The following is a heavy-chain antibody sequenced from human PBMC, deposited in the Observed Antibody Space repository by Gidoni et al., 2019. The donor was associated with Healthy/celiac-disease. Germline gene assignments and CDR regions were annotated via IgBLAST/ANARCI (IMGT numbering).Heavy chain of an antibody. V-gene: IGHV4-38-2*02. J-gene: IGHJ4*02. Sequence: QVQLQESGPGLVKPSETLSLTCTVSGYSLSRGYYWGWIRQPPGKGLEWIGSIYHRGSTYYNPSIKSRVTISVDTSKNQFSLKLSSVTAADTAVYYCARSQKYSSGWYGVDYWGQGTLVTVSS. CDR2: IYHRGST. CDR3: ARSQKYSSGWYGVDY. D-gene: IGHD6-19*01. CDR1: GYSLSRGYY.